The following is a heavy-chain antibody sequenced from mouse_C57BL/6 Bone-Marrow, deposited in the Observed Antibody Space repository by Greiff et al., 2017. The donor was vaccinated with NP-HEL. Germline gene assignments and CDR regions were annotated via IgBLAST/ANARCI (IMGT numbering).Heavy chain of an antibody. Sequence: EVKVVESGGGLVKPGGSLKLSCAASGFTFSSYAMSWVRQTPEKRLEWVATISDGGSYTYYPDNVKGRFTISRDNAKNNLYLQMSHLKSEDTAMYYCARDPIYYDYDGYYFDYWGQGTTLTVSS. CDR1: GFTFSSYA. V-gene: IGHV5-4*01. CDR3: ARDPIYYDYDGYYFDY. J-gene: IGHJ2*01. CDR2: ISDGGSYT. D-gene: IGHD2-4*01.